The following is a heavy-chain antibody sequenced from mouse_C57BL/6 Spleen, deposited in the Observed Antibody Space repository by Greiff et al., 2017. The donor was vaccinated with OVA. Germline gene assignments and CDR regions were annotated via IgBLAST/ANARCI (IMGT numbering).Heavy chain of an antibody. CDR1: GFSFNTYA. J-gene: IGHJ4*01. V-gene: IGHV10-1*01. Sequence: EVKLMESGGGLVQPKGSLKLSCAASGFSFNTYAMNWVRQAPGKGLEWVARIRSKSNNYATYYADSVKDRFTISRDDSESMLYLQMNNLKTEDTAMYYCVRQGPYAMDYWGQGTSVTVSS. CDR3: VRQGPYAMDY. CDR2: IRSKSNNYAT.